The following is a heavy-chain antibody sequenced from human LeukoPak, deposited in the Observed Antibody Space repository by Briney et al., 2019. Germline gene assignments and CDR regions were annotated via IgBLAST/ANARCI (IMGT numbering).Heavy chain of an antibody. CDR3: AVTIIAAAYDY. CDR2: IYWDDGK. Sequence: SGPTLVNPTQTLTLTCTFSGFSLSTSGVGVGWIRQPPGKALEWLALIYWDDGKRYSPSLKSRLTITKGTSKNQVVLTMTNMDPVDTATYYCAVTIIAAAYDYWGQGTLVTVSS. D-gene: IGHD6-13*01. J-gene: IGHJ4*02. CDR1: GFSLSTSGVG. V-gene: IGHV2-5*02.